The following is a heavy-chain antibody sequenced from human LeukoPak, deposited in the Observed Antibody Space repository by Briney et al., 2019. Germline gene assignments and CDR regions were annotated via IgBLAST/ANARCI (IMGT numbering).Heavy chain of an antibody. CDR2: ISGSGGST. V-gene: IGHV3-23*01. J-gene: IGHJ4*02. CDR1: GFTFSSYA. Sequence: GGSLRLSCAASGFTFSSYAMSWVRQAPGKGLEWVSAISGSGGSTYYADSVKGRFTNSRDNPKNTLYLQMNSLRAEDTAVYYCAKFGGYSSSWYSVGGFEYWGQGTLVTVSS. D-gene: IGHD6-13*01. CDR3: AKFGGYSSSWYSVGGFEY.